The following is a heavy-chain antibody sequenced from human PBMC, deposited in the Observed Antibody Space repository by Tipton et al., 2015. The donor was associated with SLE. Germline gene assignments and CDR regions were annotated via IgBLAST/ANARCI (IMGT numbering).Heavy chain of an antibody. V-gene: IGHV4-61*02. CDR2: IYTSGST. D-gene: IGHD6-13*01. CDR3: AREGSSCLFQH. CDR1: GGSISSGGYY. J-gene: IGHJ1*01. Sequence: TLSLTCTVSGGSISSGGYYWSWIRQPAGKGLEWIGRIYTSGSTNYNPSLKSRVTISVDTSKNQFSLKLSSVTAADTAVYYCAREGSSCLFQHWGQGTLVTVSS.